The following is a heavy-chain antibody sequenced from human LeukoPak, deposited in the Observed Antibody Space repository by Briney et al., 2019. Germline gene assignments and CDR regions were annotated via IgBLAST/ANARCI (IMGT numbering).Heavy chain of an antibody. CDR3: ASAEGYSTDY. Sequence: GGSLRLSCAASGFTFSNYNMNWVGQAPGKGLEWVSVIYSGGSTYYADSVKGRFTISRDNSKNTLYLQMNSLRAEDTAVYYCASAEGYSTDYWGQGTLVTVSS. D-gene: IGHD6-13*01. CDR1: GFTFSNYN. CDR2: IYSGGST. V-gene: IGHV3-66*01. J-gene: IGHJ4*02.